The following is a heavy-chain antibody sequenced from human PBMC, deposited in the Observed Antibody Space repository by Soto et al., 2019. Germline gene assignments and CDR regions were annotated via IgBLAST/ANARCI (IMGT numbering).Heavy chain of an antibody. CDR1: GFTFNTYE. Sequence: EVQLVESGGGLVQPGESLRLSCAAAGFTFNTYEMNWVRQAPGKGLEWVATISTRGTSICYADSVKGRFSISRDNANDSVSLLMNNLRVDDTAVYYCARDRGYNTGWYGGALDLWGQGTLVTVSS. J-gene: IGHJ4*02. V-gene: IGHV3-48*03. D-gene: IGHD6-19*01. CDR2: ISTRGTSI. CDR3: ARDRGYNTGWYGGALDL.